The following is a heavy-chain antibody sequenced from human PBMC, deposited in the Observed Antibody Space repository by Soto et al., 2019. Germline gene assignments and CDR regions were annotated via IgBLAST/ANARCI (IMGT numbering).Heavy chain of an antibody. Sequence: QVQLVESGGGVVQPGRSLRLSCAASGFTFSSYAMHWVRQAPGKGLEWVAVISYDGSNKYYADSVKGRFTISRDNSKNTLYLQMNSLRAEDTAVYYCARGPGQPLVYFDYWGQGTLVTVSS. V-gene: IGHV3-30-3*01. CDR1: GFTFSSYA. CDR3: ARGPGQPLVYFDY. D-gene: IGHD6-13*01. J-gene: IGHJ4*02. CDR2: ISYDGSNK.